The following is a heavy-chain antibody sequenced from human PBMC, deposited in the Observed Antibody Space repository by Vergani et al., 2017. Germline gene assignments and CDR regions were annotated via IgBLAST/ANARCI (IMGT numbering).Heavy chain of an antibody. V-gene: IGHV3-33*01. CDR3: ERDLRLLYNRFDP. CDR2: TWYNGNNK. J-gene: IGHJ5*02. Sequence: QVQLVESGGGVVQPGRSLRLSCAASGFTFNQYGMHWVRQAPGKGLEWVAVTWYNGNNKQYADSVKGRFTISRDNSKSTMYLQMNSLRDEDTGVYYCERDLRLLYNRFDPWGQGTLVTVSS. CDR1: GFTFNQYG. D-gene: IGHD1-14*01.